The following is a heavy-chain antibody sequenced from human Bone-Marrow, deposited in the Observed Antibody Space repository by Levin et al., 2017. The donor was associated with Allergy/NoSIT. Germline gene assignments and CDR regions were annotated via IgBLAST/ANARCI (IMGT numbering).Heavy chain of an antibody. V-gene: IGHV3-23*01. CDR3: ARSKMRCSGGSCYSAFDS. D-gene: IGHD2-15*01. Sequence: SCAASGFTLYSYAIHWVRQAPGRGPEWVSGISGSGTATDYADSVKGRFTICRDKDKNTVYMEMNSLRVDDTALYYCARSKMRCSGGSCYSAFDSWGQGTQVTVSS. J-gene: IGHJ4*02. CDR1: GFTLYSYA. CDR2: ISGSGTAT.